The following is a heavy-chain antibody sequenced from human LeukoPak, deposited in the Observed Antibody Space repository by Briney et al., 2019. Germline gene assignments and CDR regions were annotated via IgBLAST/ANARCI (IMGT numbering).Heavy chain of an antibody. CDR1: GFTFSSYA. V-gene: IGHV3-23*01. CDR2: MSGSGVSP. J-gene: IGHJ4*02. CDR3: AKANSPYYYDSSGYSTFDY. D-gene: IGHD3-22*01. Sequence: GGSLRLSCAASGFTFSSYAMNWVRQAPGKGLEWVSGMSGSGVSPYYADSVKGRFTMSRDNSKNTLYLQMNSLRAQDTAVYYCAKANSPYYYDSSGYSTFDYWGQGTLVTASS.